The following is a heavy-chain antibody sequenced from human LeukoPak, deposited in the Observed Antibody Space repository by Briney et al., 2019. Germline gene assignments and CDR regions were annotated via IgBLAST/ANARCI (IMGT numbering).Heavy chain of an antibody. CDR3: AKDCLQQLPHFDAFDI. J-gene: IGHJ3*02. Sequence: PGGSLRLSCVPSGITFSNSALSWVRQAPGKGLEWVSAISGSGGSTYYADSVKGRFTISRDNSKNTLYLQMNSLRAEDTAVYYCAKDCLQQLPHFDAFDIWGQGTMVTVSS. CDR2: ISGSGGST. V-gene: IGHV3-23*01. D-gene: IGHD6-13*01. CDR1: GITFSNSA.